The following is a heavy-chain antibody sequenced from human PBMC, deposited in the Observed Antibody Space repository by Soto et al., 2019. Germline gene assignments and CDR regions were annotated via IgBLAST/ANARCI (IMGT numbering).Heavy chain of an antibody. V-gene: IGHV3-21*01. CDR3: ARDLTTYYYDSSGYYNFDY. CDR2: ISSSSSYI. D-gene: IGHD3-22*01. CDR1: WFTFRSYC. Sequence: SWGSLGLSCSTSWFTFRSYCMKWVRQAPREGVDWVSSISSSSSYIYYADSVKGRFTISRDNAKNSLYLQMNSLRAEDTAVYYCARDLTTYYYDSSGYYNFDYWGQGTLVTVSS. J-gene: IGHJ4*02.